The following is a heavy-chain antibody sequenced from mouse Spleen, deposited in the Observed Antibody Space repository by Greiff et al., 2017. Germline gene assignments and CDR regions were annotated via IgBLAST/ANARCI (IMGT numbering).Heavy chain of an antibody. D-gene: IGHD1-1*02. CDR1: GYSITSDYA. CDR2: ISYSGST. J-gene: IGHJ4*01. Sequence: EVKLLESGPGLVKPSQSLSLTCTVTGYSITSDYAWNWIRQFPGNKLEWMGYISYSGSTSYNPSLKSRISITRDTSKNQFFLQLNSVTTEDTATYYCARSYGTPFYAMDYWGQGTSVTVSS. CDR3: ARSYGTPFYAMDY. V-gene: IGHV3-2*02.